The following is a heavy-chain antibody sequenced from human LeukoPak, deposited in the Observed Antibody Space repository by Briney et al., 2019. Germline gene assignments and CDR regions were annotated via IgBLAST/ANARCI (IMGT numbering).Heavy chain of an antibody. D-gene: IGHD3-10*01. J-gene: IGHJ4*02. CDR1: GGSISSGGYY. CDR2: IYYSGST. Sequence: SETLSLTCTVSGGSISSGGYYWSWIRQHPGKGLEWIGYIYYSGSTNYNPSLKSRVTISVDTSKNQFSLKLSSVTAADTAVYYCTTVLLWFGELLYYYWGQGTLVTVSS. V-gene: IGHV4-31*03. CDR3: TTVLLWFGELLYYY.